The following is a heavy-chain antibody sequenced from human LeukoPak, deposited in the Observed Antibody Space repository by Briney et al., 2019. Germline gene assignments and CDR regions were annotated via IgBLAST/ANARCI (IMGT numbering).Heavy chain of an antibody. V-gene: IGHV3-53*01. D-gene: IGHD1-1*01. CDR2: IYSGGST. CDR3: ASTTRGGTYYYYMDV. CDR1: GFTFSSYW. Sequence: PGGSLRLSCAASGFTFSSYWIHWVRQAPGKGLEWVSVIYSGGSTYYADSVKGRFTVSRDNSKNTLYLQMNSLRAEDTAVYYCASTTRGGTYYYYMDVWGKGTTVTISS. J-gene: IGHJ6*03.